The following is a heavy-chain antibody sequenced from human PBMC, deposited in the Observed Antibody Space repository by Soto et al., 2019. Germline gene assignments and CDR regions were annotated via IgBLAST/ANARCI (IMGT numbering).Heavy chain of an antibody. J-gene: IGHJ4*02. CDR3: ARIYLHCSSPSCYFES. D-gene: IGHD3-10*02. Sequence: PGESLKISCRASGYSFISYWIVWVRQTPAKGLEGMGSIDPGDSETRYSPAFQGQVTISPDKFSNTAYLHWGGPKASDTAIYYCARIYLHCSSPSCYFESWGQGTLVTVSS. CDR2: IDPGDSET. V-gene: IGHV5-51*01. CDR1: GYSFISYW.